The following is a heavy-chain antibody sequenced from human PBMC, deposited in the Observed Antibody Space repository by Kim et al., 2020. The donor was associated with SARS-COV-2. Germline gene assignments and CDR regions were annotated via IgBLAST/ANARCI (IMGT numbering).Heavy chain of an antibody. CDR3: ARSDNLDY. D-gene: IGHD1-20*01. J-gene: IGHJ4*02. CDR2: IRFDASNT. V-gene: IGHV3-74*03. CDR1: GFTFSNSW. Sequence: GGSLRLSCAAAGFTFSNSWMHWVRQAPEKGLVWISSIRFDASNTMYADSVKGRFTISRDNAKNILYLQVNSLRTEDTAVYYCARSDNLDYWGQGTLVTVSS.